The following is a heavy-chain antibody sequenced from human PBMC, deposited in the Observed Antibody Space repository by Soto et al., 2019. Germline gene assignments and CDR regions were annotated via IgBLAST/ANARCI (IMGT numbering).Heavy chain of an antibody. CDR2: SYNSGST. CDR1: GGSISSYY. V-gene: IGHV4-59*08. D-gene: IGHD4-17*01. Sequence: QVKLQESGPGLVKPSETLSLTCTVSGGSISSYYWSWIRQPPGRGLEWIAYSYNSGSTNYNPSLKSGGTTSVDTAKNQFHLQLSSVTAADTYVYYFARGYGDYVLDYWGQGTLVIVSS. CDR3: ARGYGDYVLDY. J-gene: IGHJ4*02.